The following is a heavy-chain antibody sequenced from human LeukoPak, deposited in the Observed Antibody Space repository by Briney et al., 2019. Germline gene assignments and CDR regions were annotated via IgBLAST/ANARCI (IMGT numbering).Heavy chain of an antibody. D-gene: IGHD6-19*01. CDR2: ISGSGGST. Sequence: GGSLRLSCAASGFTFSSYAMSWVRQAPGKGLEWVSAISGSGGSTYYADSVKGRFTLSRDNSKNTLYLQMNSLRAEDTAVYYCAKDQGSSGWSFDYWGQGTLVTVSS. CDR3: AKDQGSSGWSFDY. V-gene: IGHV3-23*01. J-gene: IGHJ4*02. CDR1: GFTFSSYA.